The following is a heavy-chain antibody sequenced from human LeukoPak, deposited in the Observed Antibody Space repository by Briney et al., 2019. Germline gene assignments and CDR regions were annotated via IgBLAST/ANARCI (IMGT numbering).Heavy chain of an antibody. CDR3: ARENSDYDAFDV. CDR1: GGSISTYY. CDR2: IYYSRST. D-gene: IGHD5-12*01. J-gene: IGHJ3*01. Sequence: SETLSLTCTVSGGSISTYYWNWIRQPPGKGLEWIGFIYYSRSTSYNPSLKSRVTISVDTSKNQFSLNLKSVTAADTAVYFCARENSDYDAFDVWGQGAVVTVSS. V-gene: IGHV4-59*01.